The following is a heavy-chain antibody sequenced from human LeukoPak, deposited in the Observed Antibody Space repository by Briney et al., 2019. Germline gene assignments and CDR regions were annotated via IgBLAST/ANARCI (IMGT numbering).Heavy chain of an antibody. J-gene: IGHJ4*02. V-gene: IGHV4-61*02. CDR1: GGSIGSVNNY. CDR2: IYTSGST. Sequence: SETLSLTCAVSGGSIGSVNNYWTWIRQPAGKGLEYIGRIYTSGSTNYNPSLKSRVTISLDRSKNQFSLELTSVTAADTAVYYCARAWRFTYGRFDYWGRGTLVTVSS. CDR3: ARAWRFTYGRFDY. D-gene: IGHD5-18*01.